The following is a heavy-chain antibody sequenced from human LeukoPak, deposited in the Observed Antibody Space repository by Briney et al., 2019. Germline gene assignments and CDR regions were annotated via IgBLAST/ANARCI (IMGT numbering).Heavy chain of an antibody. Sequence: SQTLSLTCTVSGGSISSGGYYWSWIRQHPGKGLEWIGYIYYSGSTYYNPSLKSRVTISVDTSKNQFSLKLSSVTAADTAAYYCARGGCSSTSCYDGVRIDYWGQGTLVTVSS. V-gene: IGHV4-31*03. J-gene: IGHJ4*02. CDR3: ARGGCSSTSCYDGVRIDY. CDR1: GGSISSGGYY. D-gene: IGHD2-2*01. CDR2: IYYSGST.